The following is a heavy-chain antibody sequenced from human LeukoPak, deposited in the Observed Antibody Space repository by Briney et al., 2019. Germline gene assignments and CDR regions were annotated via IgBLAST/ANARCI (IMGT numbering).Heavy chain of an antibody. Sequence: SETLSLTCTVSGGSINSYYWSWIRQPPGKGLEWIGYVSDTGSTNYNPSLKSRVTISVDTSKNQFYLKLTSVTAADTAVYYCARATTVTTINYYYYMDVWGKGTTVTVSS. CDR3: ARATTVTTINYYYYMDV. CDR1: GGSINSYY. CDR2: VSDTGST. J-gene: IGHJ6*03. V-gene: IGHV4-59*01. D-gene: IGHD4-17*01.